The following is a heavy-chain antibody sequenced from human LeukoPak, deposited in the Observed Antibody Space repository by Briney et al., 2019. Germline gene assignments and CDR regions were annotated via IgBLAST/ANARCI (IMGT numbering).Heavy chain of an antibody. CDR1: GYTFSSFG. V-gene: IGHV1-18*01. CDR3: ATGHYGDYTDISFDY. D-gene: IGHD4-17*01. Sequence: ASVKVSCKATGYTFSSFGISWARQAPGQGLEWLGWISADTVNTKYTEKLQGRVTMTRDTSTSTAYMELRSLRSDDTAVYYCATGHYGDYTDISFDYWGQGTLVTVSS. J-gene: IGHJ4*02. CDR2: ISADTVNT.